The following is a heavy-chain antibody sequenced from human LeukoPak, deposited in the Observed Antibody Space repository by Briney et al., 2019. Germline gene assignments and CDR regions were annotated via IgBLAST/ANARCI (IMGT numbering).Heavy chain of an antibody. V-gene: IGHV4-4*02. D-gene: IGHD6-19*01. CDR1: GGSLSSSNW. CDR3: ARNARTLAGTFDY. CDR2: IYHSGST. J-gene: IGHJ4*02. Sequence: SETLSLTCAVSGGSLSSSNWWSGVRQPPGKGLEWIGEIYHSGSTNYNPSLKSRVTISVDKSKNQFSLKLSSGTAADTAVYYCARNARTLAGTFDYWGQGALVTVSS.